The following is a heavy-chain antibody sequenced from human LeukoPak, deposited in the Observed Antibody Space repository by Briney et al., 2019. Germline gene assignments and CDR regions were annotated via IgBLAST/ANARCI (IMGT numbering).Heavy chain of an antibody. CDR1: GGSISSSSYY. V-gene: IGHV4-39*07. D-gene: IGHD4-17*01. CDR3: ARVTDGDDY. CDR2: IYYSGST. J-gene: IGHJ4*02. Sequence: SETLSLTCTVSGGSISSSSYYWGWIRQPPGKGREWIGSIYYSGSTYYNPSLKSRVTISVDTSKNQFSLKLSSVTAADTAVYYCARVTDGDDYWGQGTLVTVSS.